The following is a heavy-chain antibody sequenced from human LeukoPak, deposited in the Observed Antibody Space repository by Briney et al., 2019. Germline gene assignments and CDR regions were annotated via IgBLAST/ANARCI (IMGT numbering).Heavy chain of an antibody. J-gene: IGHJ3*02. CDR2: IYSGGTT. V-gene: IGHV3-53*01. Sequence: GGSLRLSCAASGFIVSSNYMSWARRAPRKGLEWVSVIYSGGTTYYADSVKGRFTISRDNSNNTLYLQMNSLRAEDTAVYYCARGPVTRFEIWGQGTMVTVSS. CDR3: ARGPVTRFEI. CDR1: GFIVSSNY. D-gene: IGHD4-17*01.